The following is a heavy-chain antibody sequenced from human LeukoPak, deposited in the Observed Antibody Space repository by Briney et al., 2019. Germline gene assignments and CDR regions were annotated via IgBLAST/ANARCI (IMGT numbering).Heavy chain of an antibody. D-gene: IGHD2-2*01. Sequence: PGGSLRLSCAASGFTFSSYAMSWVRQAPGKGLEWVSAISGSGGSTYYADSVEGRFTISRDNSKNTLYLQMNSLRAEDTAVYYCAKDRGERHCSSTSCYVEPYFDYWGQGTLVTVSS. CDR1: GFTFSSYA. CDR2: ISGSGGST. V-gene: IGHV3-23*01. CDR3: AKDRGERHCSSTSCYVEPYFDY. J-gene: IGHJ4*02.